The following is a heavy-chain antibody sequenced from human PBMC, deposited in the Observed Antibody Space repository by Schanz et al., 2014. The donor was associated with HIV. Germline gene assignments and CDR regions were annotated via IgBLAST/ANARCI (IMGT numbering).Heavy chain of an antibody. D-gene: IGHD3-10*01. CDR2: IWYNGSNK. CDR3: ASVRVGG. CDR1: GFTFSSYG. J-gene: IGHJ4*02. Sequence: QVQLVESGGGVVQPGRSLRLSCAASGFTFSSYGMHWVRQAPGKGLEWVAVIWYNGSNKYYADSVKGRFTISRDNARNSLYLQMDSLRVEDSAVYHCASVRVGGWGQGTLVTVSS. V-gene: IGHV3-33*03.